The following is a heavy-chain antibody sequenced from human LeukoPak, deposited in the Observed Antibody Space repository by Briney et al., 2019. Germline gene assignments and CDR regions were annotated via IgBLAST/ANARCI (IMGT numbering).Heavy chain of an antibody. Sequence: GGSLRLSCAASGFTSSSYAMSWARQAPGKGLEWVSAISGSGGSTYYADSVKGRFTISRDNSKNTLYLQINSLRAEDTAVYYCAKFDIGYSPCIDYWGQGTLVTVSS. CDR2: ISGSGGST. CDR1: GFTSSSYA. CDR3: AKFDIGYSPCIDY. J-gene: IGHJ4*02. D-gene: IGHD5-18*01. V-gene: IGHV3-23*01.